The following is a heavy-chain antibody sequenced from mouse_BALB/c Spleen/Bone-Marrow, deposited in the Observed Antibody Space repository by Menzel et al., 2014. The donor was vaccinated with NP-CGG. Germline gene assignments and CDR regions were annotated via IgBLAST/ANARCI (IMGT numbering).Heavy chain of an antibody. Sequence: DVQLVESGGDLVKPGGSLKLSYAASGFTFSNYGMSWVRQTPDKRLEWVATISSGGSYTYFPDSVKGRFTISRDNAKNTLYLQMNSLKSEDAAMYYCARLTPDYAMDYWGQGTSVTVSS. D-gene: IGHD1-3*01. CDR3: ARLTPDYAMDY. CDR2: ISSGGSYT. J-gene: IGHJ4*01. CDR1: GFTFSNYG. V-gene: IGHV5-6*01.